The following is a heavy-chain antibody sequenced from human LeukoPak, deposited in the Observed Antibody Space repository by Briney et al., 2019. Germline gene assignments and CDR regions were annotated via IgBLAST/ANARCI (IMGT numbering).Heavy chain of an antibody. V-gene: IGHV3-74*01. CDR2: TNSDGSTT. D-gene: IGHD3-10*01. J-gene: IGHJ4*02. CDR3: GRGMRDYYGLDY. Sequence: GGSLRLSCAASGFTFSSFWMHRVRQAPGKGLVWVSHTNSDGSTTDYADSVRGRFTISRDNARNTLYLQMNSLTVEDTAVYYCGRGMRDYYGLDYWGQGILVTVSS. CDR1: GFTFSSFW.